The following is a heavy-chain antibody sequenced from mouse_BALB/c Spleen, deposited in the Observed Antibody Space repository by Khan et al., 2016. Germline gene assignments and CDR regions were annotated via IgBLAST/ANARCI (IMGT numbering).Heavy chain of an antibody. J-gene: IGHJ4*01. Sequence: EVQLQESGPSLVKPSQTLSLTCSVTGDSITSGYWNWIRKFPGNKLEYMGYISYSGSTYYNPSLKSRISITRDTSKNHYYLQLNSVSTAEPATYYWARWDGNYGYYAMDYWGQGTSVTVSS. CDR1: GDSITSGY. CDR3: ARWDGNYGYYAMDY. V-gene: IGHV3-8*02. D-gene: IGHD2-1*01. CDR2: ISYSGST.